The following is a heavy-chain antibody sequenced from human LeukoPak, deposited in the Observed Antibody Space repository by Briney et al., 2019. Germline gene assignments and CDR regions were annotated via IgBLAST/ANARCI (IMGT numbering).Heavy chain of an antibody. CDR3: TRRVSATRWFDP. CDR2: ISGDGRAT. Sequence: GGSLRLSCAASGFTFSTYWMHWVRQAPGKGLVWVSRISGDGRATIYADSVKGRFTISRDNAENTMYLQMNSLTVEDTAVYYCTRRVSATRWFDPWGQGTLVTVSS. D-gene: IGHD2-15*01. V-gene: IGHV3-74*01. CDR1: GFTFSTYW. J-gene: IGHJ5*02.